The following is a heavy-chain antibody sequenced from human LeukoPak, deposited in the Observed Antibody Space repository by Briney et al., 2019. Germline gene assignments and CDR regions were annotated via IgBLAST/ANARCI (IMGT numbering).Heavy chain of an antibody. V-gene: IGHV3-23*01. CDR2: ISPSADST. CDR3: AKYGSSGWNDAFDI. J-gene: IGHJ3*02. CDR1: ELTFSNFA. Sequence: PGGSLRLSCVASELTFSNFAMSWVRQAPGKGLEWVSAISPSADSTSYADSVKGRFTISRDNSRNTVYLQMNSLRAEGTAVYYCAKYGSSGWNDAFDIWGQGTMVTVSS. D-gene: IGHD6-19*01.